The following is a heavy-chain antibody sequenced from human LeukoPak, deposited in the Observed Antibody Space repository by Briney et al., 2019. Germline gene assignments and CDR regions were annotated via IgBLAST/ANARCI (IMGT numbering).Heavy chain of an antibody. Sequence: PGGSLRLSCAASGFTFSSYEMNWVRQAPGKGLEWVSYISSSGSTIYYADSVKGRFTISRDNAKNSLYLQMNSLRAEDTAVYYCARGFPYYYDSSSRRAGAKDDTDYWGQGTLVTVSS. CDR3: ARGFPYYYDSSSRRAGAKDDTDY. CDR1: GFTFSSYE. V-gene: IGHV3-48*03. D-gene: IGHD3-22*01. J-gene: IGHJ4*02. CDR2: ISSSGSTI.